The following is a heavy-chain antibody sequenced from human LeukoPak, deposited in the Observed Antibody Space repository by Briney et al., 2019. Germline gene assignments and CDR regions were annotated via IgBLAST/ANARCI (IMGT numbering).Heavy chain of an antibody. D-gene: IGHD3-22*01. CDR1: GFTFSSYS. V-gene: IGHV3-21*01. J-gene: IGHJ4*02. CDR2: ISSSSGYI. CDR3: ARTRGYYDSSGYCFDY. Sequence: GGSLRLSCAASGFTFSSYSMNWVRQAPGKGLEWVSSISSSSGYIYYADSVKGRFTISRDNAKNSLYLQMNSLRAEDTAVYYCARTRGYYDSSGYCFDYWGQGTLVTVSS.